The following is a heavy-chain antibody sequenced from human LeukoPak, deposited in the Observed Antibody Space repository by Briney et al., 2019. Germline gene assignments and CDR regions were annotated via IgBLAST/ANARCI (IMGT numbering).Heavy chain of an antibody. Sequence: PSETLSLTCTVSGVSVSSGSYYWSWIRQHPGKGLEWIGYIYYSGSTYYNPSLKSRVTISVDTSKNQFSLKLSSVTAADTAVYYCARDRYFYDSSGYYYYFDYWGQGTLVTVSS. CDR3: ARDRYFYDSSGYYYYFDY. CDR1: GVSVSSGSYY. CDR2: IYYSGST. J-gene: IGHJ4*02. V-gene: IGHV4-31*03. D-gene: IGHD3-22*01.